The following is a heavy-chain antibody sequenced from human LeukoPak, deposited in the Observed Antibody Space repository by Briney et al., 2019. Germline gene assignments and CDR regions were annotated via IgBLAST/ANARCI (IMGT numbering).Heavy chain of an antibody. CDR1: GYTFTNYD. V-gene: IGHV1-8*01. CDR3: ARGLRREQQLLRAFDY. D-gene: IGHD6-13*01. Sequence: GASVKVSCKASGYTFTNYDINWVRQASGQGLEWMGWMNPNSGNTGSAQKFQGRVTMTSNTSISTAYMELSSLRSEDTAVYYCARGLRREQQLLRAFDYWGQGTAVTVSS. J-gene: IGHJ4*02. CDR2: MNPNSGNT.